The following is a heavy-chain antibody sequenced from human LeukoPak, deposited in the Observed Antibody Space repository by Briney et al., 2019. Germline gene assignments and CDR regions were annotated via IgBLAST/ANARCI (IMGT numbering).Heavy chain of an antibody. Sequence: PGGSLRLSCAASGNYWMHWVRQAPGKGLVWVSHINSDGSWTSYEDSVKGRFTISKDNAKNTVYLQMNGLRAEDTAVYYCVSFYETYWGRGTLVTVSS. D-gene: IGHD2/OR15-2a*01. CDR2: INSDGSWT. CDR3: VSFYETY. CDR1: GNYW. V-gene: IGHV3-74*01. J-gene: IGHJ4*02.